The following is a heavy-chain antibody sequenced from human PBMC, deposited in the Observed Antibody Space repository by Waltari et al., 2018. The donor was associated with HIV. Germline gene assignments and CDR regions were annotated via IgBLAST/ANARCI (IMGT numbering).Heavy chain of an antibody. CDR1: GGSFSDHS. CDR3: ARDSKYYYGSGSYNKFDT. V-gene: IGHV4-34*01. D-gene: IGHD3-10*01. Sequence: QVQLQQWGAGLLKPSETLSLTCAVDGGSFSDHSWSWIRQPPGKGLEWIGDINHSGTTNDMPSLGSRVTISVSTSKNQFYLMLSSVTAADTAVYYCARDSKYYYGSGSYNKFDTWGQGTLVTVSS. CDR2: INHSGTT. J-gene: IGHJ5*02.